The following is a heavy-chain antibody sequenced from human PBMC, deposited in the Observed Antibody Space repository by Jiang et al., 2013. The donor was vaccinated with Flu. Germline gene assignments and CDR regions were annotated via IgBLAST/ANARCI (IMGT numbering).Heavy chain of an antibody. Sequence: VSSNSAAWNWIRQSPSRGLEWLGRTYYRSKWYNDYAVSVKSRITINPDTSKNQFSLQLNSVTPEDTAVYYCARDSTKYSGYDYSYWGQGTLVTVSS. J-gene: IGHJ4*02. CDR3: ARDSTKYSGYDYSY. D-gene: IGHD5-12*01. CDR1: VSSNSAA. V-gene: IGHV6-1*01. CDR2: TYYRSKWYN.